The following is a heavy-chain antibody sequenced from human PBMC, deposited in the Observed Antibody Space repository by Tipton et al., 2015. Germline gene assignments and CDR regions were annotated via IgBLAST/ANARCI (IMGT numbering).Heavy chain of an antibody. V-gene: IGHV3-53*01. Sequence: SLRLSCAASGFSVSSNYMGWVRQAPGKGLEWVSLIYNNIDTYYADSVKGRFTLSRNNSKNTLYLQMDSLRAEDTAVYYCASTVQMLMEGYYYYGMDVWGQGTTVTVSS. CDR2: IYNNIDT. CDR3: ASTVQMLMEGYYYYGMDV. D-gene: IGHD2-8*01. J-gene: IGHJ6*02. CDR1: GFSVSSNY.